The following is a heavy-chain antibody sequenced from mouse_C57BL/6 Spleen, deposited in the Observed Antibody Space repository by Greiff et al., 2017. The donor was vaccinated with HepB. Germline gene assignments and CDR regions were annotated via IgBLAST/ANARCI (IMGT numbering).Heavy chain of an antibody. CDR2: IYPGSGST. D-gene: IGHD3-2*02. CDR3: AREGSGYDYAMDY. J-gene: IGHJ4*01. CDR1: GYTFTSYW. V-gene: IGHV1-55*01. Sequence: QVQLKQPGAELVKPGASVKMSCKASGYTFTSYWITWVKQRPGQGLEWIGDIYPGSGSTNYNEKFKSKATLTVDTSSSTAYMQLSSLTSEDSAVYYCAREGSGYDYAMDYWGQGTSVTVSS.